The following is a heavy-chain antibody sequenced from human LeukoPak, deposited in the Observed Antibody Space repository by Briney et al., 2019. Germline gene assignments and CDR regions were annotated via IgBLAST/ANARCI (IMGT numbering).Heavy chain of an antibody. CDR2: IYYSGST. V-gene: IGHV4-59*02. CDR3: ARFEGSSGYYYGSNWFDP. CDR1: GFTVSSNY. J-gene: IGHJ5*02. Sequence: GSLRLSCAASGFTVSSNYMSWVRQAPGKGLEWIGYIYYSGSTNYNPSLKSRVTISVDTSKNQFSLKLSSVTAADTAVYYCARFEGSSGYYYGSNWFDPWGQGTLVTVSS. D-gene: IGHD3-22*01.